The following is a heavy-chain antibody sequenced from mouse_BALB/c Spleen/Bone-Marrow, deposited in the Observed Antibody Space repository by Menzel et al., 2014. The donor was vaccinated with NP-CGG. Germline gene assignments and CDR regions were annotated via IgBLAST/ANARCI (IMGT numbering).Heavy chain of an antibody. CDR3: ARSDGYRAMDY. J-gene: IGHJ4*01. Sequence: VQVVESGPGLVKPGASVKISCKASGYAFSNSWMNWVKQRPGQGLEWIGRIYPGDGDTYYNGKFKDKATLTADKSSSTAYMQLSSLTSVDSAVYFCARSDGYRAMDYWGQGTSVTVAS. D-gene: IGHD2-3*01. CDR2: IYPGDGDT. V-gene: IGHV1-82*01. CDR1: GYAFSNSW.